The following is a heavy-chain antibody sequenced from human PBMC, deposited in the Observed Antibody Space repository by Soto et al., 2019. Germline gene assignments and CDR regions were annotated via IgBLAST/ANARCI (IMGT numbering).Heavy chain of an antibody. Sequence: PSETLSLTCTVSGGSISSGGYYWSWIRQHPGKGLEWIGYIYYSGSTYYNPSLKSRVTISVDTSKNQFSLKLSSVTAADTAVYYCARLAITMVRGVIIRYFDYWGQGTLVTVSS. D-gene: IGHD3-10*01. CDR1: GGSISSGGYY. CDR3: ARLAITMVRGVIIRYFDY. V-gene: IGHV4-31*03. CDR2: IYYSGST. J-gene: IGHJ4*02.